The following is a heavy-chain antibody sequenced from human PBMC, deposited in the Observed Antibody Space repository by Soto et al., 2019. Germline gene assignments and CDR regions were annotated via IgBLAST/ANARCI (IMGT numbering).Heavy chain of an antibody. CDR1: GYTFSSYG. J-gene: IGHJ6*02. CDR2: ISAYNGNT. CDR3: ARGPNYDILTGNYDGMDV. Sequence: QVQLVQSGAEVKKPGASVKVSCKASGYTFSSYGISWVRQAPGQGLEWMGWISAYNGNTNYAQKLQGRVTMTTDTSTSTAYMELGSLRSDDTAVYYCARGPNYDILTGNYDGMDVWGQGTTVTVSS. D-gene: IGHD3-9*01. V-gene: IGHV1-18*01.